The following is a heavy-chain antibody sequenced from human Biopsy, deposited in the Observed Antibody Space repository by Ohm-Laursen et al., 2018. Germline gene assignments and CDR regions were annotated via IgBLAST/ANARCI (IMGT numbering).Heavy chain of an antibody. CDR3: ARDRGGARYGMDV. CDR1: GFTFDDYG. J-gene: IGHJ6*02. V-gene: IGHV3-9*01. D-gene: IGHD1-26*01. Sequence: SLRLSCAASGFTFDDYGMHWIRQPPGKGLEWVSGIRRNSAIIDYADSVRGRFTISRDNARRFLFLQMNNLKSEDTAFYYCARDRGGARYGMDVWGRGTTVTVSS. CDR2: IRRNSAII.